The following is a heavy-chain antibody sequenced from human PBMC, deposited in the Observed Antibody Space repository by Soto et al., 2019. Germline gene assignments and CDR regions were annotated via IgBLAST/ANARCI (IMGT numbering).Heavy chain of an antibody. J-gene: IGHJ4*02. D-gene: IGHD3-3*01. Sequence: EVQLVESGGGLVKPGGSLRLSCAASGFTFSNAWMSWVRQAPGKGLEWVGRIKSKTDGGTTDYAAPVKGRFTISREDSNNTLYLQMNSLKTEDTAVYYCTTAYYDFWSGYYWFDYWGQGTLVTVSS. CDR1: GFTFSNAW. V-gene: IGHV3-15*01. CDR3: TTAYYDFWSGYYWFDY. CDR2: IKSKTDGGTT.